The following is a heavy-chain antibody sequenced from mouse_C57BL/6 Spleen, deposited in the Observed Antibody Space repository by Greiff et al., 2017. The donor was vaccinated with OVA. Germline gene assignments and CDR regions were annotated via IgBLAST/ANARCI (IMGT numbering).Heavy chain of an antibody. Sequence: QVQLQQPGAELVQPGASVKMSCTASGYTFTSYWITWVKQRPGQGLEWIGDIYPGSGSTNYNEKFKSKATLTVDTSSSTAYMQLSSLTSEDSAVYYCARFPGDYGSSFAGFAYWGQGTLVTVSA. CDR3: ARFPGDYGSSFAGFAY. J-gene: IGHJ3*01. V-gene: IGHV1-55*01. D-gene: IGHD1-1*01. CDR1: GYTFTSYW. CDR2: IYPGSGST.